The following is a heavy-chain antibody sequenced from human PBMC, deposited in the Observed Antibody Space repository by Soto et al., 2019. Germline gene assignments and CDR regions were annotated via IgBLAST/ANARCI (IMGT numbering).Heavy chain of an antibody. CDR1: GYTFTSYA. Sequence: ASVKVSCKASGYTFTSYAMHWVRQAPGQRLEWMGWINAGNGNTKYSQKFQGRVTITRDTSASTAYMELSSLRSEDTAVYYCAREPITMIGLNWFDPWGQGTVVTVSS. CDR2: INAGNGNT. J-gene: IGHJ5*02. D-gene: IGHD3-22*01. V-gene: IGHV1-3*01. CDR3: AREPITMIGLNWFDP.